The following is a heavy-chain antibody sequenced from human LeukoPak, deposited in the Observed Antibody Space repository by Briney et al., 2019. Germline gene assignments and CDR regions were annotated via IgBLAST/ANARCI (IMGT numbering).Heavy chain of an antibody. D-gene: IGHD5-24*01. CDR1: GYTFTSYG. Sequence: GASVKVSCKASGYTFTSYGISWLRQAPVQGLEWMGWISAYNGNTNYAQKLQGRVTMTTDTSTSTAYMELRSLRSDDTAVYYCARVEMATIADYWGQGTLVTVSS. J-gene: IGHJ4*02. CDR2: ISAYNGNT. CDR3: ARVEMATIADY. V-gene: IGHV1-18*01.